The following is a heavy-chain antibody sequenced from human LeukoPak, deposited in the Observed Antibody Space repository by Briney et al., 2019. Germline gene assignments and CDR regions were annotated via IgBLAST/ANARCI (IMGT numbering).Heavy chain of an antibody. CDR1: GFTFSSYS. CDR3: ARGGGYCSGGSCYSADY. Sequence: GGSLRLSCAASGFTFSSYSMNWVRQAPGKGLEWVSSISSSSSYIYYADSVKGRFTISRDNVKNSLYLQMNSLRAEDTAVYYCARGGGYCSGGSCYSADYWGQGTLVTVSS. V-gene: IGHV3-21*01. J-gene: IGHJ4*02. CDR2: ISSSSSYI. D-gene: IGHD2-15*01.